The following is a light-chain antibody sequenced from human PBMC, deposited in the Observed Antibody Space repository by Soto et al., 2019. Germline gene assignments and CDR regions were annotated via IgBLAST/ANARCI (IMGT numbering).Light chain of an antibody. CDR3: CSYAGSSTFVVV. CDR2: EVS. Sequence: QSALTQPASVSGSPGQPITISCTGTSSDVGSYNLVSWYQQHPGKAPKLMIYEVSKRPSGVSNRFSGSKSGNTASLTISGLQAEDEADYYCCSYAGSSTFVVVFGGGTKLTVL. V-gene: IGLV2-23*02. CDR1: SSDVGSYNL. J-gene: IGLJ2*01.